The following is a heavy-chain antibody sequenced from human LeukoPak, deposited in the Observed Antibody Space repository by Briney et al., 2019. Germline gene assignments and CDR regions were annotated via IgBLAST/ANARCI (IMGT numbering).Heavy chain of an antibody. Sequence: ASVKVSCKASGYTFTSYDINWVRQATGQGLEWMGWMNPNSGNTGYAQKFQGRVTTTRNTSISTAYMELSSLRSEDTAVYYCARGRGFRYYGSGSYYPLKYWGQGTLVTVSS. J-gene: IGHJ4*02. CDR1: GYTFTSYD. CDR2: MNPNSGNT. V-gene: IGHV1-8*01. CDR3: ARGRGFRYYGSGSYYPLKY. D-gene: IGHD3-10*01.